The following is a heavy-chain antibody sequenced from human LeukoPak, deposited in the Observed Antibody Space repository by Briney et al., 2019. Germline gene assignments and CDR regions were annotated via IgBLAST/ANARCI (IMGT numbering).Heavy chain of an antibody. CDR2: ISYDGSNK. CDR1: GFSFSTYS. Sequence: GGSLRLSCTASGFSFSTYSMNWVRQAPGKGLEWVAVISYDGSNKYYADSVKGRFTISRDNSKNTLYLQMNSLRAEDTAVYYCARDRAPLVIAVAGYWGQGTLVTVSS. CDR3: ARDRAPLVIAVAGY. V-gene: IGHV3-30*04. J-gene: IGHJ4*02. D-gene: IGHD6-19*01.